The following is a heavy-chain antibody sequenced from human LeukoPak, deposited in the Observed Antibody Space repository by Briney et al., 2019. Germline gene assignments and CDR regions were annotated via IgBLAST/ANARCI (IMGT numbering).Heavy chain of an antibody. CDR3: ARPDCSSTSCYTFQH. J-gene: IGHJ1*01. CDR1: GFTFSSYG. Sequence: PGGSLRLSCAASGFTFSSYGMHWVRQAPGKGLEWVAVISYDGSNKYYADSVKGRFTISRDNSKNTLYLQMSSLRAEDTAVYYCARPDCSSTSCYTFQHWGQGTLVTVSS. CDR2: ISYDGSNK. D-gene: IGHD2-2*02. V-gene: IGHV3-30*03.